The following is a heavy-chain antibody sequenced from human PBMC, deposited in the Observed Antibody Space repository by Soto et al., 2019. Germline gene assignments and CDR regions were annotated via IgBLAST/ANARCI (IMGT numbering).Heavy chain of an antibody. J-gene: IGHJ5*02. D-gene: IGHD2-15*01. CDR2: IIPILGIA. Sequence: SVKVSCKASGGTFSSYTISWVRQAPGQRLEWMGRIIPILGIAKYAQKFQGRVTITRDTSASTAYMELSSLRSEDTAVYYCARDFQRGVAATPVKNWFDPWGQGTLVTVSS. V-gene: IGHV1-69*04. CDR3: ARDFQRGVAATPVKNWFDP. CDR1: GGTFSSYT.